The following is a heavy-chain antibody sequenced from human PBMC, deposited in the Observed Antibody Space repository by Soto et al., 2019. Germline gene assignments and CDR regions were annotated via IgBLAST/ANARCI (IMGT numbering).Heavy chain of an antibody. Sequence: GASVKVSCKASGYTFTSYAMHWVRQAPGQRLEWMGWINAGNGIANYAQKFQGRVTITADKSTSTAYMELSSLRSEDTAVYYCASRPRSTYYYDSSNFDIWGQGTMVTVSS. CDR1: GYTFTSYA. V-gene: IGHV1-3*01. J-gene: IGHJ3*02. D-gene: IGHD3-22*01. CDR3: ASRPRSTYYYDSSNFDI. CDR2: INAGNGIA.